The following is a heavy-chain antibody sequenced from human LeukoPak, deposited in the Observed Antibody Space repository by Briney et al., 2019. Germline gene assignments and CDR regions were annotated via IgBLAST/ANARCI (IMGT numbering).Heavy chain of an antibody. CDR1: GFTFDDYG. V-gene: IGHV3-20*04. CDR3: AKDQGYSAHDSYY. Sequence: GALRLSCAASGFTFDDYGMSWVRQAPGKGLEWVSGINWNGGSTGYADSVKGRFTISRDNSKNTLYLQMNSLRVEDTAVYYCAKDQGYSAHDSYYWGQGTLVTVSS. CDR2: INWNGGST. J-gene: IGHJ4*02. D-gene: IGHD5-12*01.